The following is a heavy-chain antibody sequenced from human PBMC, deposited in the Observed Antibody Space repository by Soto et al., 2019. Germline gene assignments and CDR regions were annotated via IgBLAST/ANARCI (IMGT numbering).Heavy chain of an antibody. CDR2: IYPGDSDT. V-gene: IGHV5-51*01. CDR1: GYSFTSYW. D-gene: IGHD2-2*01. J-gene: IGHJ4*02. CDR3: ARHPSYCSSTSCFDY. Sequence: GESLKISCKGSGYSFTSYWIGWVRQMPGKGLEWMGIIYPGDSDTRYSPSFQGQVTISADKSISTAYLQWSSLKASDTAMYYCARHPSYCSSTSCFDYWGQGTLVTVSS.